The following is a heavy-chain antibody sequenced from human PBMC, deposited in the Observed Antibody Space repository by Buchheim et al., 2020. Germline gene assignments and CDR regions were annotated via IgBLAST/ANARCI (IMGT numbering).Heavy chain of an antibody. Sequence: QLQLQESGPGLVKPSETLSLTCTVSGGSISSSSYYWGWIRQPPGKGLEWIGSFYYSGSTYYNPSLKSRVTISVDTSKNQFSLKLSSVTAADTAVYYCARRSSWQESYYYYYGMDVWGQGTT. D-gene: IGHD6-13*01. CDR1: GGSISSSSYY. CDR3: ARRSSWQESYYYYYGMDV. J-gene: IGHJ6*02. CDR2: FYYSGST. V-gene: IGHV4-39*07.